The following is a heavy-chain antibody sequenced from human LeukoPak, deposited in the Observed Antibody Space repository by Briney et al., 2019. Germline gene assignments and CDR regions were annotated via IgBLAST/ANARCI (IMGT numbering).Heavy chain of an antibody. CDR2: IYHSGST. D-gene: IGHD6-13*01. Sequence: PSETLSLTCTVSGYSISSGYYWGWIRQPPGKGLEWIGSIYHSGSTYYNPSLKSRVTISVDTSKNQFSLKLSSVTAADTAVYYCARDLGIAAAGIDYWGQGTLVTVSS. V-gene: IGHV4-38-2*02. CDR1: GYSISSGYY. CDR3: ARDLGIAAAGIDY. J-gene: IGHJ4*02.